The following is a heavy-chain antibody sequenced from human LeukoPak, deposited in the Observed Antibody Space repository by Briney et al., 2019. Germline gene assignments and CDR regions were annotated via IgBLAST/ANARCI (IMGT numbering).Heavy chain of an antibody. CDR1: GFTFSSYA. CDR2: IGGSGGST. CDR3: AKARGEQNGGSNY. V-gene: IGHV3-23*01. Sequence: GGSLRLSCAASGFTFSSYAMSWVRQAPGKGLEWVSTIGGSGGSTYYADSVKGRFTISRDNSKNTLYLQMNSLRAEDTAVYYCAKARGEQNGGSNYWGQGTLVTVSS. D-gene: IGHD2-15*01. J-gene: IGHJ4*02.